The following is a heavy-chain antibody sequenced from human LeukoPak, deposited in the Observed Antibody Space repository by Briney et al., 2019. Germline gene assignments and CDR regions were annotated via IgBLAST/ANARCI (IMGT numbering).Heavy chain of an antibody. D-gene: IGHD3-16*01. CDR3: ARSGFAYGGPTGGVVDYYYYMDV. CDR1: GYTFTSYY. CDR2: INPSGGST. Sequence: ASVKVSCKASGYTFTSYYMHWVRQAPGQGLEWMGIINPSGGSTSYAQKFQGRVTMTRDTSTSTVYMELSSLRSEDTAVYYCARSGFAYGGPTGGVVDYYYYMDVWGKGTTVTVSS. V-gene: IGHV1-46*01. J-gene: IGHJ6*03.